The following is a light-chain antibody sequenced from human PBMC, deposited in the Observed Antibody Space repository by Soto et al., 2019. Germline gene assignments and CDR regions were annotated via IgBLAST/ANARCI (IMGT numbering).Light chain of an antibody. CDR3: QQYDNLLPFT. CDR2: DAS. V-gene: IGKV1-33*01. CDR1: QDISNY. J-gene: IGKJ3*01. Sequence: DIQMTQSPSSLSASVGDRVTITCQASQDISNYLNWYQQKPGKAPKLLIYDASNLETGVPSRFSEGGSGMDFTFTISSLQPEDIATYYCQQYDNLLPFTFGPGTKVDIK.